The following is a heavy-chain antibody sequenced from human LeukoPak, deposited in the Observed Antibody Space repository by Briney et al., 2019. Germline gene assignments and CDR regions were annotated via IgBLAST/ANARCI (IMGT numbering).Heavy chain of an antibody. Sequence: GGSLRLSCAASGFTFSNNAMYWVRQAPGKGLEYVSLISSNGVGTYYANFVKGRFTISRDNSKNTLYLQTGSLRTEDMAIYYCARASGYSSGWDASNYSYMDVWGKGTTVTVSS. CDR3: ARASGYSSGWDASNYSYMDV. J-gene: IGHJ6*03. V-gene: IGHV3-64*01. CDR2: ISSNGVGT. D-gene: IGHD6-19*01. CDR1: GFTFSNNA.